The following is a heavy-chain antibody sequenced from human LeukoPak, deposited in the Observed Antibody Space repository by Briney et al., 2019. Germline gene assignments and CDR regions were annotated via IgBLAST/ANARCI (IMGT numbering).Heavy chain of an antibody. CDR2: IKQDGSEK. Sequence: PGGSLRLSCAASGFTFSRYWMSWVRQAPGKGLEWVANIKQDGSEKYYVDSVKGRFTISRDNAKNSLYLQMNSLRAEDTAVYYCALYGDAFDYWGQGTLVTVSS. CDR3: ALYGDAFDY. D-gene: IGHD4-17*01. V-gene: IGHV3-7*01. J-gene: IGHJ4*02. CDR1: GFTFSRYW.